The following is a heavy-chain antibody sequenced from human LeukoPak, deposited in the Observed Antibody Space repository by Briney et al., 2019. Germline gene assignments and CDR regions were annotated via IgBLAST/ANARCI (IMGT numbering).Heavy chain of an antibody. D-gene: IGHD3-22*01. J-gene: IGHJ4*02. V-gene: IGHV3-23*01. CDR1: GFTFSSYA. CDR2: IRGSGGST. Sequence: GGSLRLSCAASGFTFSSYAMSWVRQAPGKGLEWVSAIRGSGGSTYYADSVKGRFTISRDNSKNTLYLQMSSLRAEDTAVYYCAKNYYDSSGYGFDFWGQGTLATVSS. CDR3: AKNYYDSSGYGFDF.